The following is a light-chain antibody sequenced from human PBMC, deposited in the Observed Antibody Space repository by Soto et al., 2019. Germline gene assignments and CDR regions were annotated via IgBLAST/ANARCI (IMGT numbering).Light chain of an antibody. CDR2: GAS. Sequence: VLAQFAATLSLSPGDRAILSCRASLSVSSNFLAWYQEKPGQAPRLLIYGASSRATGIPDRFSGSGSGTDFTLTISRLEPEDFAVYYCRQYGRSLGFAFGGGTKVDIK. J-gene: IGKJ4*01. CDR1: LSVSSNF. V-gene: IGKV3-20*01. CDR3: RQYGRSLGFA.